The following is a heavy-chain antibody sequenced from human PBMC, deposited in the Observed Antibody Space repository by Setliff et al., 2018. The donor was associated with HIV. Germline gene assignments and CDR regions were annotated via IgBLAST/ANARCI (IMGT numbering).Heavy chain of an antibody. J-gene: IGHJ6*03. CDR2: IKEDGSEK. Sequence: SLRLSCTASGFTFSGYWMSWVRQAPGKGLEWVANIKEDGSEKYYADSVKGRFTISRDNAKNSLYLQMNSMRAEDTAVYYCARDWVSLDRGTSMDVWGKGTTVTVSS. V-gene: IGHV3-7*03. CDR3: ARDWVSLDRGTSMDV. D-gene: IGHD3-10*01. CDR1: GFTFSGYW.